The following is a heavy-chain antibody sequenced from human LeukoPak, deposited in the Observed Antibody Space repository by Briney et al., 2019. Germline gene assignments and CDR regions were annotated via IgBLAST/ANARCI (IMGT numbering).Heavy chain of an antibody. CDR3: VRVGSGYDY. D-gene: IGHD3-22*01. V-gene: IGHV3-64*02. CDR1: GFTFSSYS. J-gene: IGHJ4*02. Sequence: GGSLRLSCAASGFTFSSYSMHWVRQAPGKGLEYVSAINGNGDSTYYGDSVRGRFIISRDNSKNTLYPQMGSLRAEDMAVYYCVRVGSGYDYWGQGTLVTVSS. CDR2: INGNGDST.